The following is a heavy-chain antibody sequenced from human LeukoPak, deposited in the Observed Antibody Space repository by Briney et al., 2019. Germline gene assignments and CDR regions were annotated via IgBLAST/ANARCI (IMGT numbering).Heavy chain of an antibody. Sequence: ASVKVSCKASGYTLNTDYFHWVRQAPGQGLEWMGIIKSRGGSTTYAQKFQGRVTMTTDTSTSTVYMDLSSLTYEDTAVYYCARDRESSGFFSYYYGMDVWGQGTTVTVSS. CDR1: GYTLNTDY. CDR3: ARDRESSGFFSYYYGMDV. V-gene: IGHV1-46*02. D-gene: IGHD6-19*01. CDR2: IKSRGGST. J-gene: IGHJ6*02.